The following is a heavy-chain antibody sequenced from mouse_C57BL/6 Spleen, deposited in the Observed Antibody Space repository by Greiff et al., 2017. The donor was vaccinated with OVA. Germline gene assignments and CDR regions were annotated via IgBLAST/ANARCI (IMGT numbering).Heavy chain of an antibody. CDR2: IRSKSNNYAT. J-gene: IGHJ4*01. D-gene: IGHD1-1*01. V-gene: IGHV10-1*01. CDR1: GFSFNTYA. Sequence: EVQGVESGGGLVQPKGSLKLSCAASGFSFNTYAMNWVRQAPGKGLEWVARIRSKSNNYATYYADSVKDRFTISRDDSESMLYLQMNNLKTEDTAMYYCVRGYYGSWDYAMDYWGQGTSVTVSS. CDR3: VRGYYGSWDYAMDY.